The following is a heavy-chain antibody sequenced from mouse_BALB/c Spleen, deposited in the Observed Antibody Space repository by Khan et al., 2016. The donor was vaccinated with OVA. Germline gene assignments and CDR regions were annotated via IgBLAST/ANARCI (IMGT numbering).Heavy chain of an antibody. Sequence: QVQLKQSGPGLVAPSQSLSITCTVSGFSLSRYSVHWVRQPPGKGLEWLGMIWGDGSTDFNSTLKSRLSISKDNSKSQVFLKMNSLQTDDTVTYYRARNHYGGGYWYFEVWGAGTTVTVSS. J-gene: IGHJ1*01. CDR3: ARNHYGGGYWYFEV. V-gene: IGHV2-6-4*01. CDR1: GFSLSRYS. D-gene: IGHD1-1*01. CDR2: IWGDGST.